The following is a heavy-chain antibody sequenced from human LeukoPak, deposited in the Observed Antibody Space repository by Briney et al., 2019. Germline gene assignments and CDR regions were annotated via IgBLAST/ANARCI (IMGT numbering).Heavy chain of an antibody. D-gene: IGHD5-18*01. CDR2: IYPGDSDT. Sequence: GESLKISCKGSGYSFTSYWIGWVRQMPGKGLEWRGIIYPGDSDTRYSPSFQGQVTISADKSISTAYLQWSSLKASDTAMYYCARLVDTAMVIGYYFDYWGQGTLVTVSS. V-gene: IGHV5-51*01. J-gene: IGHJ4*02. CDR1: GYSFTSYW. CDR3: ARLVDTAMVIGYYFDY.